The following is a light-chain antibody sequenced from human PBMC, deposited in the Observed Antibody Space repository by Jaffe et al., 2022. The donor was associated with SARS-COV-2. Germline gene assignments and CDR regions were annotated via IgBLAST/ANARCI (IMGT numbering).Light chain of an antibody. J-gene: IGKJ1*01. CDR2: EIS. CDR1: QGLVHSDGNTY. CDR3: MQGTQFPRT. V-gene: IGKV2-24*01. Sequence: DIMMTQTPLSSPVTLGQPASISCRSSQGLVHSDGNTYLSWFQQRPGQSPRLLIYEISKRFPGVPDRFSGSGAGTDFTLKISRVEAEDVGVYYCMQGTQFPRTFGQGTKVEIK.